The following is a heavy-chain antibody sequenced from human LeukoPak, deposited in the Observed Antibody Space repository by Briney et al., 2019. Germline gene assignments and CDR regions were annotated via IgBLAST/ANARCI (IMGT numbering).Heavy chain of an antibody. CDR1: GGSFSGYY. CDR3: ARALFDYGDYWFDP. CDR2: INHSGST. V-gene: IGHV4-34*01. Sequence: PSETLSLTCAVYGGSFSGYYWSWIRQPPGKGLEWIGEINHSGSTNYNPSLKSRVTISVDTSENQFSLKLSSVTAADTAVYYCARALFDYGDYWFDPWGQGTLVTVSS. D-gene: IGHD4-17*01. J-gene: IGHJ5*02.